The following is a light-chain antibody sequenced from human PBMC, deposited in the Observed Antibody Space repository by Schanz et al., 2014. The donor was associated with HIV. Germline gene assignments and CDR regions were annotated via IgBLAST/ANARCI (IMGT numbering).Light chain of an antibody. CDR1: SSDVGVYNY. CDR3: SSYTTSGSLV. V-gene: IGLV2-14*03. J-gene: IGLJ3*02. CDR2: DVN. Sequence: QSALTQPASVSGSPGQSITISCTGTSSDVGVYNYLSWYQHHPGKAPKLMIYDVNNRPSGASNRFSGSKSGNTASLTISGLQAEDEADYSCSSYTTSGSLVFGGGTKLTVL.